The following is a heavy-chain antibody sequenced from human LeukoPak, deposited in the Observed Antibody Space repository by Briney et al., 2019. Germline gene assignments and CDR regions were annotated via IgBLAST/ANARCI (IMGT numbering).Heavy chain of an antibody. Sequence: SGGSLRLSCAASGFTFSTYWMHWVRHAPGKGLVWVSRISSDGSITGYADSVKGRFTISRDNAKNTLYLQMNSLRAEDTAVYYCARHLNYYLDYWGQGTLVTVSS. D-gene: IGHD3-10*01. V-gene: IGHV3-74*01. CDR1: GFTFSTYW. CDR3: ARHLNYYLDY. CDR2: ISSDGSIT. J-gene: IGHJ4*02.